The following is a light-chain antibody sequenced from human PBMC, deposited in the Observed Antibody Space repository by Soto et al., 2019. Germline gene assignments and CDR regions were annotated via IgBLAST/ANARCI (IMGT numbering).Light chain of an antibody. V-gene: IGKV1-5*01. CDR3: QQHQDCFWM. CDR1: QTVERW. Sequence: DIQMTQSPSTLSASVGDRVTITCRASQTVERWLAWYQQKPGKAPNLLISDVSSLERGVPSRFSGSGSATEFTLTISGMQPDDYAAYYCQQHQDCFWMFGEGTKVDI. J-gene: IGKJ1*01. CDR2: DVS.